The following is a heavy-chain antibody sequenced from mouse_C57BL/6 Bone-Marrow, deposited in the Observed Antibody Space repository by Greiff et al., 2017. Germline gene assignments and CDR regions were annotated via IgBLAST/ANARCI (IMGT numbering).Heavy chain of an antibody. CDR1: GFTFSDYG. J-gene: IGHJ3*01. CDR2: ISSGSSTI. D-gene: IGHD4-1*01. V-gene: IGHV5-17*01. Sequence: EVQVVESGGGLVKPGGSLKLSCAASGFTFSDYGMHWVRQAPEKGLEWVAYISSGSSTIYYADTVKGRFTISRDNAKNTLFLQMTSLRSEDTAMYYCAKYWAFAYWGQGTLVTVSA. CDR3: AKYWAFAY.